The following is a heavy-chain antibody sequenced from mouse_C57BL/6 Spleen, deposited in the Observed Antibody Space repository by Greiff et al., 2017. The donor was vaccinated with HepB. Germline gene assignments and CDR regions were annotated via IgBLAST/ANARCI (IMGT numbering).Heavy chain of an antibody. V-gene: IGHV14-4*01. CDR2: IDPENGDT. CDR3: TRGDVDY. J-gene: IGHJ2*01. Sequence: EVKLLESGAELVRPGASVKLSCTASGFNIKDDYMHWVKQRPEQGLEWIGWIDPENGDTEYASKFQGKATITADTSSNTAYLQLSSLTSEDTAVYYCTRGDVDYWGQGTTLTVSS. CDR1: GFNIKDDY. D-gene: IGHD3-3*01.